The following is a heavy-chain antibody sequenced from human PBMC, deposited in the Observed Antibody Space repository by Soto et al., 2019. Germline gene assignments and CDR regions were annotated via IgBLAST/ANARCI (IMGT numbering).Heavy chain of an antibody. V-gene: IGHV3-21*01. CDR1: GFTFSSYS. J-gene: IGHJ4*02. D-gene: IGHD5-18*01. CDR3: ASPGGYSYGNFDY. CDR2: ISSSSSYI. Sequence: GGSLRLSCAASGFTFSSYSMNWVRQAPGKGLEWVSSISSSSSYIYYADSVKGGFTISRDNAKNSLFLQMNSLGAEATAVYYCASPGGYSYGNFDYWGQGTLVTVSS.